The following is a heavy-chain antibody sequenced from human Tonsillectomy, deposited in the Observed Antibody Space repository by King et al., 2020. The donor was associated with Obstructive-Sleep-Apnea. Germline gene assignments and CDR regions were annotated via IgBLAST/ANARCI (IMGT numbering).Heavy chain of an antibody. CDR3: ARHMVRGANNY. Sequence: VQLVESGGGLVKPGGSPRLSCAASGFTFMDYYMSWIRQAPGKGLEWVSYISRSGNTIYYADSVQGRFTLSRDNAKNSLYLQMNSLRAEDTAVYYCARHMVRGANNYWGQGTLVTVSS. V-gene: IGHV3-11*01. J-gene: IGHJ4*02. CDR1: GFTFMDYY. D-gene: IGHD3-10*01. CDR2: ISRSGNTI.